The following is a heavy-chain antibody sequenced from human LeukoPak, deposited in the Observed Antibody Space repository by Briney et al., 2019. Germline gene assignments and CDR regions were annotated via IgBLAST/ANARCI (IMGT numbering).Heavy chain of an antibody. D-gene: IGHD2-15*01. Sequence: SVKVSCKASGGTFSSYAISWVRQAPGQGLEWMGGIIPTFGTANYAQKFQGRVTITADESTSTAYMELSSLRSEDTAVYYCARSSSPRLHFDYWGQGTLVTVSS. V-gene: IGHV1-69*13. CDR3: ARSSSPRLHFDY. J-gene: IGHJ4*02. CDR2: IIPTFGTA. CDR1: GGTFSSYA.